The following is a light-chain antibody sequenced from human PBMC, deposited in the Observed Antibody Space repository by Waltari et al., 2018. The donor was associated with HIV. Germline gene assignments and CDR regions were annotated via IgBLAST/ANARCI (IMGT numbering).Light chain of an antibody. V-gene: IGLV2-23*02. J-gene: IGLJ1*01. Sequence: QSALTQPASVSGSPGQSITISCTGTSSDVAGYNYVSWYQQHPGKPPKLMIYDVSKRPSGVSNRFSGSKSGNTASLTISGLQAEDEADYYCCSYAGSNTFNYVFGTGTKVTVL. CDR1: SSDVAGYNY. CDR2: DVS. CDR3: CSYAGSNTFNYV.